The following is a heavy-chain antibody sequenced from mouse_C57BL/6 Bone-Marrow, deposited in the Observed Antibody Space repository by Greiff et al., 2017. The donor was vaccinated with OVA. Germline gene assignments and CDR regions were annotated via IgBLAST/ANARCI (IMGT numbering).Heavy chain of an antibody. J-gene: IGHJ2*01. D-gene: IGHD1-1*01. CDR2: LDPSDSYT. CDR1: GYTFTSYW. V-gene: IGHV1-69*01. Sequence: QVQLQQPGAELVMPGASVKLSCKASGYTFTSYWMHWVKQRPGQGLEWIGELDPSDSYTNYHQKFKGKSTLTVDKSSSTAYMQLSSLTSEDSAVYYCAREGDYYGSSYKLTGTDFDYWGQGTTLTVSS. CDR3: AREGDYYGSSYKLTGTDFDY.